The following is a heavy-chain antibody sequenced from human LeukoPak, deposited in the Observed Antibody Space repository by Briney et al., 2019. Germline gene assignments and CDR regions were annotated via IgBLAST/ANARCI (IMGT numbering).Heavy chain of an antibody. J-gene: IGHJ4*02. CDR2: INLNSGNT. D-gene: IGHD2-15*01. CDR3: ARVDGSPDY. V-gene: IGHV1-8*03. Sequence: GASVKVSCTAPGYTFTRYDINWVRQATGQGLEWMGWINLNSGNTGYAQKFQGRVTITRDTSIRTAYMEVSSLRSEDTAVYYCARVDGSPDYWGQGTLLTVSS. CDR1: GYTFTRYD.